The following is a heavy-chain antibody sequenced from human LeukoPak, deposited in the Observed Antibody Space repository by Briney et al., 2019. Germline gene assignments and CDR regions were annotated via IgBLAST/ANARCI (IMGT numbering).Heavy chain of an antibody. J-gene: IGHJ4*02. Sequence: GGSLRLSCAAPGFMFHDYAIHWVRQAPGKCREWVSLISGDGGSTFYADSVKGRFAISRDNSKISLYLQTNRLRSDDTALYYCARESESSGWYDYWGQGTLVTVSS. CDR3: ARESESSGWYDY. D-gene: IGHD6-19*01. CDR2: ISGDGGST. V-gene: IGHV3-43*02. CDR1: GFMFHDYA.